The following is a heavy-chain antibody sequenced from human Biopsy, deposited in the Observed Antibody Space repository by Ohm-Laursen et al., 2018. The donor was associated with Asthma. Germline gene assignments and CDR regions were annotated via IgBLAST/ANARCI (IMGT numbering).Heavy chain of an antibody. Sequence: TLSLTCTVSYGSITSGGYYWTWIRQHPGKGLEWIGFIYYSGSTYYNPPLKSRVSISIDTSKNQFSLKLSSVTAADTAVYYSARAQDYYDSRGYYRSFDYWGQGTLVTVSS. D-gene: IGHD3-22*01. CDR3: ARAQDYYDSRGYYRSFDY. CDR2: IYYSGST. CDR1: YGSITSGGYY. V-gene: IGHV4-31*02. J-gene: IGHJ4*02.